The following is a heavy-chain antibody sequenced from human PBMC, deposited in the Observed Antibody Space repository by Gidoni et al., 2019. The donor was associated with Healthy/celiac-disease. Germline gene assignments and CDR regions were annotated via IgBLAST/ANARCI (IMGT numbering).Heavy chain of an antibody. Sequence: EVQLLESGGGLVQPGGSLRLSCAASGVTVSRDAMSWVRPAPGRGLEWFSAILGSGGSTYYAASVKGRFTISRDNSKNTLYLQMNSLRAEDTAVYYCAKSMIVVVITGTPFDYWGQGTLVTVSS. CDR2: ILGSGGST. J-gene: IGHJ4*02. D-gene: IGHD3-22*01. V-gene: IGHV3-23*01. CDR1: GVTVSRDA. CDR3: AKSMIVVVITGTPFDY.